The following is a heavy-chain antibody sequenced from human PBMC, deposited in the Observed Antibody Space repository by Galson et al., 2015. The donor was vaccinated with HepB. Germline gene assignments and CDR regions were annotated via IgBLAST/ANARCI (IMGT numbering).Heavy chain of an antibody. CDR3: ARGDHLYSSGWYGPIQPYWYFDL. Sequence: SVKVSCKASGYTFTSYGISWVRQAPGQGLEWMGWISAYNGNTNYAQKFQGRVTIIADKSTSTAYMELSSLRSEDTAVYYCARGDHLYSSGWYGPIQPYWYFDLWGRGTLVTVSS. CDR2: ISAYNGNT. CDR1: GYTFTSYG. D-gene: IGHD6-19*01. V-gene: IGHV1-18*04. J-gene: IGHJ2*01.